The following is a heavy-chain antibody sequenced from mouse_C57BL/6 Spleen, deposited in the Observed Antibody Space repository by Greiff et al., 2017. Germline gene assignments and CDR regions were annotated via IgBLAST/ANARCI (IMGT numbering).Heavy chain of an antibody. J-gene: IGHJ4*01. Sequence: EVKVVESGGGLVKPGGSLKLSCAASGFTFSSYAMSWVRQSPEKRLEWVATLSDGGSYTYYPDNVKGRFTISRDNAKNNLYLQMSHLKSEDTAMYYCAREVPIKAMDYWGQGTSVTVSS. V-gene: IGHV5-4*01. D-gene: IGHD2-14*01. CDR1: GFTFSSYA. CDR2: LSDGGSYT. CDR3: AREVPIKAMDY.